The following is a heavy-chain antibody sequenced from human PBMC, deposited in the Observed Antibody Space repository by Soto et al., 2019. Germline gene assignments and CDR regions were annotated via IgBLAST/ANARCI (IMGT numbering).Heavy chain of an antibody. Sequence: QVQLVESGGGVVQPGRSLRLSCAASGFTFSSYGMHWVRQAPGKGLEWVAVIWYDGSNKYYADSVKGRFTISRDNSKNTLYLQMNSLRAEDTAVYYCARDRQDDIWGSYRFLGYYFDYWGQGTLVTVSS. V-gene: IGHV3-33*01. J-gene: IGHJ4*02. CDR1: GFTFSSYG. D-gene: IGHD3-16*02. CDR3: ARDRQDDIWGSYRFLGYYFDY. CDR2: IWYDGSNK.